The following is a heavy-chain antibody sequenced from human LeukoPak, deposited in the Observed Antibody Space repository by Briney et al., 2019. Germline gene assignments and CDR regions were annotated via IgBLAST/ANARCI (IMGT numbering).Heavy chain of an antibody. CDR1: GYSFTSYW. CDR3: ARIRDGYNLGFDY. D-gene: IGHD5-24*01. J-gene: IGHJ4*02. CDR2: IYPGDSDT. V-gene: IGHV5-51*01. Sequence: GESLQISCKGSGYSFTSYWIGWVRPMPGKGLEWMGIIYPGDSDTRYSPSFQGQVTISADKSISTAYLQWSSLKASDTAMYYCARIRDGYNLGFDYWGQGTLVTVSS.